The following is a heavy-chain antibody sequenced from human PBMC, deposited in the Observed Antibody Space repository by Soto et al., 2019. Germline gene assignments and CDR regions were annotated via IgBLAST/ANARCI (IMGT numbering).Heavy chain of an antibody. CDR1: GGSISSSSYY. D-gene: IGHD3-10*01. J-gene: IGHJ4*02. CDR3: ARGLTYYYGSGTNTYYFDY. CDR2: IYYSGST. V-gene: IGHV4-39*01. Sequence: QLQLQESGPGLVKPSETLSLTCTVSGGSISSSSYYWGWIRQPPGKGLEWIGSIYYSGSTYYTPSLKSRVTISVDTSKNQFSLKLSSVTAADTAVYYCARGLTYYYGSGTNTYYFDYWGQGTLVTVSS.